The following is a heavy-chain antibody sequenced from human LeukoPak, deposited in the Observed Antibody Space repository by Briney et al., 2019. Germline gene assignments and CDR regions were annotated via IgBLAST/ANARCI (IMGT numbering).Heavy chain of an antibody. CDR2: LNWNSAAT. CDR1: GFTLDDFA. J-gene: IGHJ4*02. CDR3: AKDTHVAVTGTFDY. D-gene: IGHD6-19*01. Sequence: GGSLRLSCAASGFTLDDFAMLWVRQAPGKGLEWVSGLNWNSAATGYADSVKGRFTISRDNAKNSLFLQMNSLGPEDTAMYYCAKDTHVAVTGTFDYWGQGTLVTVSS. V-gene: IGHV3-9*01.